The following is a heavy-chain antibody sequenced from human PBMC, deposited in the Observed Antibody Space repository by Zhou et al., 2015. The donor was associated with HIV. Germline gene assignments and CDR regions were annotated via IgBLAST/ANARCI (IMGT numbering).Heavy chain of an antibody. CDR1: GFTFNSYA. Sequence: QVQLVESGGGVVQPGRSLRLSCAASGFTFNSYAMHWVRQAPGKGLEWVAVIWYDLSNKYYADSVKGRFTISRDNSKNTLYLQMNTLRAEDTAIYYCAKVFAVVGNPYYYYGMDVWGQGTTVIVSS. D-gene: IGHD6-13*01. J-gene: IGHJ6*02. CDR2: IWYDLSNK. V-gene: IGHV3-30*04. CDR3: AKVFAVVGNPYYYYGMDV.